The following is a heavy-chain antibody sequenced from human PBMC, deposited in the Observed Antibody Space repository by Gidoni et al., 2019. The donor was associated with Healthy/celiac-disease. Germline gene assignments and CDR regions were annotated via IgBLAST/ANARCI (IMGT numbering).Heavy chain of an antibody. CDR3: ARAYPRPYYYGSGSYYIYDY. Sequence: EVKKPGSSVKVSCKASGGTFSSYAISWVRQAPGQGLEWMGGIIPIFGTANYAQKFQGRVTITADKSTSTAYMELSSLRSEDTAVYYCARAYPRPYYYGSGSYYIYDYWGQGTLVTVSS. CDR1: GGTFSSYA. CDR2: IIPIFGTA. D-gene: IGHD3-10*01. J-gene: IGHJ4*02. V-gene: IGHV1-69*06.